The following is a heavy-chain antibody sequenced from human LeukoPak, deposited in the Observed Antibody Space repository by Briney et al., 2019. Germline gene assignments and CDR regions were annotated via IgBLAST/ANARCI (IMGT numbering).Heavy chain of an antibody. CDR1: GFSFSDYY. J-gene: IGHJ4*02. CDR3: ARVNWNDGDYFDY. Sequence: GGSLRLSCAGSGFSFSDYYMDWVRQAPGKGLQWVGRIRNKLNSYTTKYAASVQGRFTISRDDLKNSLYLQMNSLKTEDTAVYYCARVNWNDGDYFDYRGQGTLVTVSS. CDR2: IRNKLNSYTT. V-gene: IGHV3-72*01. D-gene: IGHD1-1*01.